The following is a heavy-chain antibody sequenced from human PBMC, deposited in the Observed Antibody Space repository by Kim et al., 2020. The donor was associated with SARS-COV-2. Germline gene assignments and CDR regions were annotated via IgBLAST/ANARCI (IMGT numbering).Heavy chain of an antibody. J-gene: IGHJ6*02. CDR2: IHKDGSEK. Sequence: GGSLRLSCAASGLTFSGYWMSWVRQAPGKGLEWVADIHKDGSEKSYVDSVKGRFTISRDNAKNSLYLQMDSLRAEDTAVYYCAKGSGMYSSGDVWGQGTTVTVSS. V-gene: IGHV3-7*03. CDR1: GLTFSGYW. CDR3: AKGSGMYSSGDV. D-gene: IGHD3-10*01.